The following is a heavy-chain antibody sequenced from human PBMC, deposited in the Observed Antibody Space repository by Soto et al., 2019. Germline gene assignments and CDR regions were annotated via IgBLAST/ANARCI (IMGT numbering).Heavy chain of an antibody. V-gene: IGHV3-23*01. D-gene: IGHD1-20*01. CDR2: ISVSDAFI. CDR1: GFNVGAFA. Sequence: GSLRLSCXASGFNVGAFAVNWVRQAPGKGLEWVSGISVSDAFIYYADSVRGRFSISRDASENILYLQMNSLRVDDTALYYCTRETVAGITGLDYWGPGTLVTVSS. CDR3: TRETVAGITGLDY. J-gene: IGHJ4*02.